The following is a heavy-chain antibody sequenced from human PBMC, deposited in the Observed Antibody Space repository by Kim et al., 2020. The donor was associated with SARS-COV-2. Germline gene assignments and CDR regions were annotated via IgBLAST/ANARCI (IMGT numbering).Heavy chain of an antibody. V-gene: IGHV1-18*01. Sequence: ASVKVSCKASGYTFTSYGISWVRQAPGQGLEWMGWISAYNGNTNYAQKLQGRVTMTTDTSTSTAYMELRSLRSDDTAVYYCARDGYYYDSSGYSDDAFDIWGQGTMVTVSS. CDR1: GYTFTSYG. J-gene: IGHJ3*02. CDR2: ISAYNGNT. CDR3: ARDGYYYDSSGYSDDAFDI. D-gene: IGHD3-22*01.